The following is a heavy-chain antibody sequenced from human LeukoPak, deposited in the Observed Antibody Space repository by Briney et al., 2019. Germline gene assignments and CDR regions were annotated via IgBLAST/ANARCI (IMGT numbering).Heavy chain of an antibody. CDR3: TTTGAYADNAVRRTGSWYIDP. J-gene: IGHJ2*01. V-gene: IGHV3-15*01. D-gene: IGHD3-16*01. CDR2: IKTKTDGGTT. CDR1: GFSFRNAW. Sequence: PGGSLRLSCAASGFSFRNAWMMWLHQAPGKGLEWVGRIKTKTDGGTTDYGAPVKGRFTISRDDSKNTLYLQMKSLKTEDTAVYYRTTTGAYADNAVRRTGSWYIDPWGRGTLVTVSS.